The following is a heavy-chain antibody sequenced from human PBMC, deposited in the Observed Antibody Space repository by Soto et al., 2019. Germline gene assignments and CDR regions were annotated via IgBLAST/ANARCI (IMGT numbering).Heavy chain of an antibody. CDR3: ARDLGAPGRGSAVSYYYHYRMDV. D-gene: IGHD2-2*01. J-gene: IGHJ6*02. Sequence: EVQLVESGGGLVQPGGSLRLSCAASEFTFSSYWMNWVRHAPGKGLEWVANIKEDGSEKDYVDSVKGRFTISRDNAKNALYLQMNRLRGEDTAVYYCARDLGAPGRGSAVSYYYHYRMDVWGQRTTVTVSS. CDR1: EFTFSSYW. V-gene: IGHV3-7*05. CDR2: IKEDGSEK.